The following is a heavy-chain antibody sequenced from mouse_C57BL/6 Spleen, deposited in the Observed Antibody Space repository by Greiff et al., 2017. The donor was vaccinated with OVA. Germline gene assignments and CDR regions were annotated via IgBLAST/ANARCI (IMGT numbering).Heavy chain of an antibody. D-gene: IGHD1-1*02. CDR2: ISSGSSTI. CDR1: GFTFSDYG. Sequence: EVKLVESGGGLVKPGGSLKLSCAASGFTFSDYGMHWVRQAPEKGLDWVAYISSGSSTIYYADTVKGRFTISRDNAKNTLFLQMTSLRSEDTAMYYCARDIYGLYAMDDWGQGTSVTGSS. V-gene: IGHV5-17*01. J-gene: IGHJ4*01. CDR3: ARDIYGLYAMDD.